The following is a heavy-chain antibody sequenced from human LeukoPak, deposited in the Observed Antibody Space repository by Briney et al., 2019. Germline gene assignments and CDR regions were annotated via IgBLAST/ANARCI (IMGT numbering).Heavy chain of an antibody. J-gene: IGHJ6*03. D-gene: IGHD3-3*01. Sequence: PGGPLRLSCAASGFIFSSYWMSWVRQAPGKGLEWLASIKQDGSEKYYVDSAKGRFTISRDNAKNSLYLQMNSLRAEDTAVYYCASPTIFGIYYMDVWGKGTTVTVSS. CDR1: GFIFSSYW. CDR3: ASPTIFGIYYMDV. V-gene: IGHV3-7*01. CDR2: IKQDGSEK.